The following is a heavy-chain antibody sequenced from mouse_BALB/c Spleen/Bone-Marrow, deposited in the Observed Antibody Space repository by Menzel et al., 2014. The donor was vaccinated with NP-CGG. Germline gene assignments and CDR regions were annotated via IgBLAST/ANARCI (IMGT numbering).Heavy chain of an antibody. J-gene: IGHJ2*01. CDR1: GFNIKDTY. CDR3: ARTDY. V-gene: IGHV14-3*02. CDR2: IDPANGNT. Sequence: VQLKESGAELVKPGASVKLSCTASGFNIKDTYMHWVKQRPEQGLEWIGRIDPANGNTKYDPKFQGKATITADSSSNTAYLQLSSLTSEHTAVYYCARTDYWGQGTTLTVSS.